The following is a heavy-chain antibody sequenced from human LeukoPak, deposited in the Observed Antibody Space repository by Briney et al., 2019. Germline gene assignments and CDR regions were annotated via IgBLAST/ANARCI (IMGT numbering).Heavy chain of an antibody. V-gene: IGHV3-23*01. D-gene: IGHD5-18*01. CDR2: ISGSGGST. Sequence: GGSLRLSCAASGLTFSSYAMSWVRQAPGKGLEWVSAISGSGGSTYYADSVKGRFTISRDNSKNTLYLQMNSLRAEDTAVYYCARCGYSYGYFDYWGQGTLVTVSS. CDR1: GLTFSSYA. J-gene: IGHJ4*02. CDR3: ARCGYSYGYFDY.